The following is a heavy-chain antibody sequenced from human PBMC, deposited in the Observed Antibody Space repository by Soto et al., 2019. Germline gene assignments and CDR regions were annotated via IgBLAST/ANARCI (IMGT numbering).Heavy chain of an antibody. CDR3: ARLYYYDSSGYSPHWFDP. V-gene: IGHV5-51*01. CDR2: IYPGDSDT. D-gene: IGHD3-22*01. CDR1: GYSFTSYW. Sequence: PGESLKISCKGSGYSFTSYWIGWVRQMPGKGLEWMGIIYPGDSDTRYSPSFQGQVTISADKSISTAYLQWSSLKASDTAMYYCARLYYYDSSGYSPHWFDPWGQGTLVTVPQ. J-gene: IGHJ5*02.